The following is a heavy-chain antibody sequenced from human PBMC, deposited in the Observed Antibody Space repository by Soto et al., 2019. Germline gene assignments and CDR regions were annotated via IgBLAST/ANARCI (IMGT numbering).Heavy chain of an antibody. CDR2: IIPILGIA. CDR1: GGTFSSYT. Sequence: QVQLVQSGAEVKKPGSSVKVSCKVSGGTFSSYTISWVRQAPGQGLEWMGRIIPILGIANYAQKFQGRVTITADKSTSTAYMELSSLRSEYTAVYYCARSRYCSSTSCYAVGQNWFDPWGQGTLVTVSS. J-gene: IGHJ5*02. CDR3: ARSRYCSSTSCYAVGQNWFDP. V-gene: IGHV1-69*02. D-gene: IGHD2-2*01.